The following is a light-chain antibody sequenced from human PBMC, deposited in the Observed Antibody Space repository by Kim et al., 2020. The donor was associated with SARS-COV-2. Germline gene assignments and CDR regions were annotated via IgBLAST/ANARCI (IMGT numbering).Light chain of an antibody. Sequence: FSPGERATLSCRASQSIGNSLAWYQHRPGQAPRLLMYDVSNRAAGIPARFSGSGSGTDFTLTITSLDPEDFAVYYCQQRRDWPAYSFGQGTKLEI. CDR1: QSIGNS. CDR3: QQRRDWPAYS. CDR2: DVS. J-gene: IGKJ2*03. V-gene: IGKV3-11*01.